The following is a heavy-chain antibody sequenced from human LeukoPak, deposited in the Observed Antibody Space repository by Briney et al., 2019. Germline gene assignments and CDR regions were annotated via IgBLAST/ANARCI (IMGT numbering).Heavy chain of an antibody. J-gene: IGHJ4*02. CDR2: ISGSGGST. V-gene: IGHV3-23*01. Sequence: PGGSLRLSCAASGFTFSSYSMNWVRQAPGKGLEWVSAISGSGGSTYYAHSVKGRFTISRDNSKNTLYLQMNSLRAEDTAVYYCAKDDYDILTGYYSIDYWGQGTLVTVSS. CDR1: GFTFSSYS. CDR3: AKDDYDILTGYYSIDY. D-gene: IGHD3-9*01.